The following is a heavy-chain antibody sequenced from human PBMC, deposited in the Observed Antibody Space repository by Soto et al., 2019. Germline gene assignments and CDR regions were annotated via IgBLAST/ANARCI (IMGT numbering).Heavy chain of an antibody. D-gene: IGHD6-13*01. V-gene: IGHV1-46*01. CDR1: GYTFTSYY. Sequence: ASVKVSCKASGYTFTSYYMHWVRQAPGQGLEWMGIINPSGGSTSYAQKFQGRVTMTRDTSTSTVYMELSSLRSEDTAVYYCARDRTAAAGKQKYYYYYGMDVWGQGTTVTVSS. J-gene: IGHJ6*02. CDR3: ARDRTAAAGKQKYYYYYGMDV. CDR2: INPSGGST.